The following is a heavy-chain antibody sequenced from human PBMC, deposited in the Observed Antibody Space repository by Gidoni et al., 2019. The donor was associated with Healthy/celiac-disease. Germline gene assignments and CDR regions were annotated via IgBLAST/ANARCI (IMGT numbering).Heavy chain of an antibody. V-gene: IGHV3-23*01. Sequence: EVQLLESGGGLVQPGGSLRLSCAASGFTFRSYAMSWVRPAPGKGLGWVSAISGSGGSTYYADSVKGRFTISRDNSKNTLYLQMNSLRAEDTAVYYCAKDHEGGSYYGYWGQGTLVTVSS. CDR2: ISGSGGST. CDR1: GFTFRSYA. CDR3: AKDHEGGSYYGY. D-gene: IGHD1-26*01. J-gene: IGHJ4*02.